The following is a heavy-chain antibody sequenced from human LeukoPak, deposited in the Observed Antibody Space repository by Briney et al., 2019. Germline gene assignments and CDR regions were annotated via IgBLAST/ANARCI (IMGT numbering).Heavy chain of an antibody. CDR1: GFTFSSYD. CDR3: ARDLRRYCSGGSCYSGFNMYYFDY. Sequence: GGSLRLSCAASGFTFSSYDMHWVRQATRKGLEWVSAIGTAGDTYYPGSVKGRFTISRENAKNSLYLQMNSLRAGDTAVYYCARDLRRYCSGGSCYSGFNMYYFDYWGQGTLVTVSS. CDR2: IGTAGDT. J-gene: IGHJ4*02. V-gene: IGHV3-13*04. D-gene: IGHD2-15*01.